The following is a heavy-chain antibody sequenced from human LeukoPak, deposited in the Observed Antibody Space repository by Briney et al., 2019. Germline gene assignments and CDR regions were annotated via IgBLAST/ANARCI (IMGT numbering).Heavy chain of an antibody. D-gene: IGHD2-15*01. V-gene: IGHV4-61*01. CDR2: IYYSGDT. CDR3: ARDRGGHSGGSSDDAFDV. CDR1: GGSISSSSYY. J-gene: IGHJ3*01. Sequence: PSETLSLTCTVSGGSISSSSYYWSWIRQPPGKGLEWIGYIYYSGDTYYNPLLESRVTISVDTSRTQFSLKLSSVTAADTAVYYCARDRGGHSGGSSDDAFDVWGQGTVVTVSS.